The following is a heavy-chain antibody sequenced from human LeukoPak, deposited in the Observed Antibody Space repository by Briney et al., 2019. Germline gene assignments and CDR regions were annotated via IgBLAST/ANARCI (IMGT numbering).Heavy chain of an antibody. J-gene: IGHJ4*02. CDR3: AKIGANVGF. D-gene: IGHD4/OR15-4a*01. V-gene: IGHV3-23*01. CDR2: INGGGGST. CDR1: GFTFSSYA. Sequence: GGSLRLSCAASGFTFSSYAMSWVRQAPGKGLDWVSSINGGGGSTYYADSVKGRFTISRDNSRNTLYLQMNSLRAEDTAVYYCAKIGANVGFWGQGTLVTVSS.